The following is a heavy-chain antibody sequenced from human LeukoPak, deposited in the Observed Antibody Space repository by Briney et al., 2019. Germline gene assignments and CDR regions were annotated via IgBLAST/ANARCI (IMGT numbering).Heavy chain of an antibody. Sequence: SETLSLTCTVSGGSISSYYWSWIRQPPGKGLEWIGFIFYSGTTNYNPSLKSRVTISGDTSKNQFSLKLSSVTAADTAVYYCTRDRSALDTWGQGTIITVSS. CDR1: GGSISSYY. J-gene: IGHJ3*02. CDR3: TRDRSALDT. V-gene: IGHV4-59*01. CDR2: IFYSGTT.